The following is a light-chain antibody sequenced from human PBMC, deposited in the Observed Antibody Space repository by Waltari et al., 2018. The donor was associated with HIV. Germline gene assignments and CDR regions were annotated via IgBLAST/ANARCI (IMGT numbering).Light chain of an antibody. CDR3: QHYNNWLRT. CDR2: AAS. V-gene: IGKV3-15*01. J-gene: IGKJ1*01. Sequence: EIVMTPSPVTLSVSPGERATLSCRASQSVSSNLAWYQQKPGQATRLLIYAASTRATGIPARFSGSGSGTEFTLTISSLRSEDFAVYYCQHYNNWLRTFGQGTKVEIK. CDR1: QSVSSN.